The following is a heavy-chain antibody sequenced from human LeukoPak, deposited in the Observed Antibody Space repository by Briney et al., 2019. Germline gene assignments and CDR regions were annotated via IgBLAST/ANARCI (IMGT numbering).Heavy chain of an antibody. J-gene: IGHJ4*02. Sequence: SETLSLTCTVSGGSITSNSHNWGWIRQPPGKGLEWIGSIYFSEYTYDNPSLKSRVTMSVDTSEKQFSLQLHAVTAADTAVYYCARQFHSGSGILAYFDYWGQGALVTVSS. CDR3: ARQFHSGSGILAYFDY. D-gene: IGHD1-26*01. CDR1: GGSITSNSHN. V-gene: IGHV4-39*01. CDR2: IYFSEYT.